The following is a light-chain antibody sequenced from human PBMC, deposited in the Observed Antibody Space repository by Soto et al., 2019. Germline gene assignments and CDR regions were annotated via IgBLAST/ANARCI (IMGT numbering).Light chain of an antibody. CDR3: QQSYSRVT. J-gene: IGKJ1*01. CDR2: AAS. Sequence: DIQMTQSPSSLSASVGDGVTITCRASQSISSYVSWYQQKPGKAPKLLIYAASRLQSGVPSRFSGSRSGTDFTLTISSLQPEDFATYYCQQSYSRVTFGHGTKVEIK. CDR1: QSISSY. V-gene: IGKV1-39*01.